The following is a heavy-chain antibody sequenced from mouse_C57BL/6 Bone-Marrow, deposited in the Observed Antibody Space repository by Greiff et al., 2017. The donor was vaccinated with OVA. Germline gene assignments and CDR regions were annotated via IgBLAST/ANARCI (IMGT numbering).Heavy chain of an antibody. V-gene: IGHV5-6*01. CDR2: ISSGGSYT. J-gene: IGHJ4*01. CDR3: ARTHHYYGNFYAMDY. CDR1: GFTFSSYG. D-gene: IGHD2-1*01. Sequence: EVKLMESGGDLVKPGGSLKLSCAASGFTFSSYGMSWVRQTPDKRLEWVATISSGGSYTYYPDSVKGRFTISRDNAKNTLYLQMSSLKSEDTAMYYCARTHHYYGNFYAMDYWGQGTSVTVSS.